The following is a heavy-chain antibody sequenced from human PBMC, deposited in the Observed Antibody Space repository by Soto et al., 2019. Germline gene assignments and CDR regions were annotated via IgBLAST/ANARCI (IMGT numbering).Heavy chain of an antibody. V-gene: IGHV3-49*04. CDR1: GFIFSNAW. CDR2: IRSKANGGTT. CDR3: TRDGPYP. D-gene: IGHD3-16*01. Sequence: GGSLRLSCAASGFIFSNAWINWVRQVPGKGLEWVGFIRSKANGGTTEYAAYVKGRFTISRDDSKSIAYLQMNSLKTEDTAVYYCTRDGPYPWGQGTLVTVSS. J-gene: IGHJ5*02.